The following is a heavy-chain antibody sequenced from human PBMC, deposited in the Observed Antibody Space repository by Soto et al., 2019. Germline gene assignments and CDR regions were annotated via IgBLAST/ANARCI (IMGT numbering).Heavy chain of an antibody. CDR1: GGSISSGDYY. CDR3: ARDSGVLWFGELANV. J-gene: IGHJ6*02. V-gene: IGHV4-30-4*01. D-gene: IGHD3-10*01. Sequence: QVQLQESGPGLVKPSQTLSLTCTVSGGSISSGDYYWSWIRQPPGKGLEWIGYIYYSGSTYYNPSPKSRVTISVDTSKNQFSLKLSSVTAADTAVYYCARDSGVLWFGELANVWGQGTTVTVSS. CDR2: IYYSGST.